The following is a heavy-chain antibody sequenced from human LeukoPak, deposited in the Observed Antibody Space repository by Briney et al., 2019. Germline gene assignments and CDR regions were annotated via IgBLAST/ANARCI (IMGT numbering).Heavy chain of an antibody. CDR1: GYTFTSYY. V-gene: IGHV1-46*01. D-gene: IGHD1-26*01. CDR2: INPSGGST. J-gene: IGHJ6*03. Sequence: ASVKVSCKASGYTFTSYYMHWVRQAPGQGLEWMGIINPSGGSTSYAQKFQGRVTMTRDMSTSTVYMELRSLRSDDTAVYYCARVRGYSGSYYSATVWYMDVWGKGTTVTISS. CDR3: ARVRGYSGSYYSATVWYMDV.